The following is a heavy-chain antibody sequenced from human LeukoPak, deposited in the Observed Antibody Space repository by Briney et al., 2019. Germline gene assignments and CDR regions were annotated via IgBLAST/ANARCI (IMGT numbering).Heavy chain of an antibody. CDR3: ARARNDYDSNGFSLLEY. V-gene: IGHV3-33*01. J-gene: IGHJ4*02. CDR1: GISFSSHG. CDR2: IWYDGSNI. D-gene: IGHD3-22*01. Sequence: AGGSLRLSCVVSGISFSSHGMHWVRQAPGKGLGWVAVIWYDGSNIWYADSVKGRFTISRDNSKNTLYLQMNSLRAEDTALYYCARARNDYDSNGFSLLEYWGQGTLVTVSS.